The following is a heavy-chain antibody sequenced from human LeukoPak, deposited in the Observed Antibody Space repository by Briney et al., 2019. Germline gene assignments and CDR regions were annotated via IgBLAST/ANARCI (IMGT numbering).Heavy chain of an antibody. J-gene: IGHJ6*02. D-gene: IGHD6-25*01. V-gene: IGHV4-59*01. CDR1: GGSISTYY. CDR2: IYYSGSA. CDR3: ARVSPIAAAGSSYYYAIDV. Sequence: SETLSLTCTVSGGSISTYYWSWIRQPPGEGLEWIGYIYYSGSAKYNPSLKSRVTISADTSRNQFSLKLISVTAADTAVYYCARVSPIAAAGSSYYYAIDVWGQGTTVTVSS.